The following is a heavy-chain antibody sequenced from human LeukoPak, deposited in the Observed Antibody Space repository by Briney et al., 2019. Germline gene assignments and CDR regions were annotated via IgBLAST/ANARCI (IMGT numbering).Heavy chain of an antibody. CDR2: VSGSGGST. CDR1: GFTFSNYA. CDR3: ARVYSSSWYSGYLYMDV. Sequence: GSLRLSCAASGFTFSNYAMSWVRQAPGKGLEWVSAVSGSGGSTYYADSVKGRFTISRDNSKNTLYLQMSTLRAEDTAVYYCARVYSSSWYSGYLYMDVWGKGTTVTVSS. V-gene: IGHV3-23*01. D-gene: IGHD6-13*01. J-gene: IGHJ6*03.